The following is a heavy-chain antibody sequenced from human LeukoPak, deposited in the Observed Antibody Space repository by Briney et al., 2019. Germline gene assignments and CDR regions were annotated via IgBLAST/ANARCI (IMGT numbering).Heavy chain of an antibody. D-gene: IGHD5/OR15-5a*01. V-gene: IGHV4-59*12. Sequence: SETLSLTCTVSGGSITSYYWSWIRQPPGKGLEWIGYIYYSGSTNYNPPLKSRVTISVDTSKNQFSLKLSSVTAADTAVYYCARGSLRYYYYGMDVWGQGTTVTVSS. J-gene: IGHJ6*02. CDR1: GGSITSYY. CDR2: IYYSGST. CDR3: ARGSLRYYYYGMDV.